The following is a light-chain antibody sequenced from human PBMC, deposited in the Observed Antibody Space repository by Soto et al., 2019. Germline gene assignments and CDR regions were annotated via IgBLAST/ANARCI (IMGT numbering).Light chain of an antibody. CDR1: SSDVGSYNR. CDR3: SLYTSSSTYV. Sequence: QSALTQPPSVSGSPGQSVTISCTGTSSDVGSYNRVSWYQQPPGTAPKFIIYDVSNRPSGVPDRFSGSKSGNTASLTISGLQAEDEADYYCSLYTSSSTYVFGTGTKLTVL. V-gene: IGLV2-18*01. CDR2: DVS. J-gene: IGLJ1*01.